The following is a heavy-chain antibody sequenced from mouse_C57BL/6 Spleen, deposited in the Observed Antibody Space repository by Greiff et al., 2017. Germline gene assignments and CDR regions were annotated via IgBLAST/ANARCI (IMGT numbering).Heavy chain of an antibody. D-gene: IGHD2-4*01. Sequence: QVQLQQSGPELVKPGASVKISCKASGYTFTDYYINWVKQRPGQGLEWIGWIFPGSGSTYYNEKFKGKATLTVDKSSSTAYMLLSSLTSEDSAVYFCARSRDYDGNHYAMDYWGQGTSVTVSS. CDR1: GYTFTDYY. V-gene: IGHV1-75*01. CDR2: IFPGSGST. CDR3: ARSRDYDGNHYAMDY. J-gene: IGHJ4*01.